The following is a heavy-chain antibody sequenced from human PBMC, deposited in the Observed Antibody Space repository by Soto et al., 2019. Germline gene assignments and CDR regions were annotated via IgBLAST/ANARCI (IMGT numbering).Heavy chain of an antibody. CDR2: TYYRSKWYN. Sequence: PSQALSLTCAISGDSDSSNSAAWNWIKQSPSRGLEWLGRTYYRSKWYNDYAVSVKSRITINPDTSKNQFSLQLNSVTPEDTAVYYCARLEYSSSPGAFDIWGQGTMVTVSS. CDR1: GDSDSSNSAA. J-gene: IGHJ3*02. D-gene: IGHD6-6*01. V-gene: IGHV6-1*01. CDR3: ARLEYSSSPGAFDI.